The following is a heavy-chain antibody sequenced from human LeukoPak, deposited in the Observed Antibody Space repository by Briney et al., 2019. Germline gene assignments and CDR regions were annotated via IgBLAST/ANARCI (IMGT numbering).Heavy chain of an antibody. D-gene: IGHD3-16*01. CDR2: IHYSGST. CDR3: ARGFGAVNRGPSFDY. Sequence: SETLSLTCTVSGGPIRSYYWSWIRQPPGKGLEWIGSIHYSGSTNYNPSLKSRVTISVDTSKNQFSLKLSSMTAADTAVYYCARGFGAVNRGPSFDYWGQGTLVTVSS. V-gene: IGHV4-59*01. CDR1: GGPIRSYY. J-gene: IGHJ4*02.